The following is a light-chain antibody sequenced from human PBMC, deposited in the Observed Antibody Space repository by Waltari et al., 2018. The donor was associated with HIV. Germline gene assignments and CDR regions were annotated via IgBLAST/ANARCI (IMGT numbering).Light chain of an antibody. CDR2: HND. V-gene: IGLV1-51*01. CDR1: CSYTVATS. CDR3: GTWDSTLSVWV. J-gene: IGLJ3*02. Sequence: QSVFTQPPSGSAAPGPKVTLSHAASCSYTVATSLLFYQQLPGTAPKLLIYHNDKRPSGIPDRFSGSKSGASATLGITGLQTEDEADYYCGTWDSTLSVWVFGGGNKLTVL.